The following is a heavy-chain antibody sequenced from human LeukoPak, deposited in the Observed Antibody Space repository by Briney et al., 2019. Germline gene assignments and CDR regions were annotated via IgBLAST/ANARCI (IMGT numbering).Heavy chain of an antibody. CDR1: GCTFGDYA. D-gene: IGHD6-19*01. CDR2: IRSKAYGGTT. CDR3: TRSAGYSSGWYHDY. Sequence: PGGTLRLSCTASGCTFGDYAMSWVRQAPGKGLEWVGFIRSKAYGGTTEYAASVKGRFTISRDDSKSIAYLQMNSLKTEDTAVYYCTRSAGYSSGWYHDYWGQGTLVTVSS. J-gene: IGHJ4*02. V-gene: IGHV3-49*04.